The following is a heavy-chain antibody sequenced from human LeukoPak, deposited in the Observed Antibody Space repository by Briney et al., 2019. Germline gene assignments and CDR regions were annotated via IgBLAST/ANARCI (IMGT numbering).Heavy chain of an antibody. CDR1: GFTFSSYW. V-gene: IGHV3-7*01. D-gene: IGHD2-2*01. CDR3: ARDGEGDIVVVPAAYRLNWFDP. J-gene: IGHJ5*02. CDR2: IKQDGSEK. Sequence: GGSLRLSSAASGFTFSSYWMSWVRQAPGKGLEWVANIKQDGSEKYYVDSVKGRFTISRDNAKNSLYLQMNSLRAENTAVYYCARDGEGDIVVVPAAYRLNWFDPWGQGTLVTVSS.